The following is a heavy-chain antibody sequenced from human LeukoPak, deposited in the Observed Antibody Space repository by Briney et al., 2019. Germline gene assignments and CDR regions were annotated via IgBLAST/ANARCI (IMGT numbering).Heavy chain of an antibody. CDR2: IKQDGSEK. CDR3: AMSGGYALLAEYFQH. Sequence: GGSLRLSCAASGFTFSSYWMSWVRQAPGKGLEWVANIKQDGSEKYYVDSVKGRFTISRDNAKNSLYLQMNSLRAEDTAVYYCAMSGGYALLAEYFQHWGQGTLVTVSS. CDR1: GFTFSSYW. V-gene: IGHV3-7*01. J-gene: IGHJ1*01. D-gene: IGHD3-22*01.